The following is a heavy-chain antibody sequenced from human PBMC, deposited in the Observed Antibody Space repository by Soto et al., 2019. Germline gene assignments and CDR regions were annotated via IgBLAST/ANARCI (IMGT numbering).Heavy chain of an antibody. V-gene: IGHV1-69*13. J-gene: IGHJ5*02. D-gene: IGHD2-2*01. Sequence: SVKVSCKASGGTFSSYAISWVRQAPGQGLEWMGGIIPIFGTANSAQNFQGRVTITADESTSTAYMELSSLRSEDTAGYYCARDLGFCSSTSCHNWFYPCGQGTLVSFSA. CDR1: GGTFSSYA. CDR2: IIPIFGTA. CDR3: ARDLGFCSSTSCHNWFYP.